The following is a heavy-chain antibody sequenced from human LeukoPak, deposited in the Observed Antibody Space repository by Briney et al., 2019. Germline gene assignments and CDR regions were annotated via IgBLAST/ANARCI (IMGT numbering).Heavy chain of an antibody. D-gene: IGHD2-15*01. Sequence: ASVKASCKASGYTFTSYGISWVRRAPGQGLEWMGWISAYNGNTNYAQKLQGRVTMTTDTSTSTAYMELRSLRSDDTAVYYCARVRLGYCSGGSCYSISYYYYYMDVWGKGTTVTVSS. J-gene: IGHJ6*03. CDR1: GYTFTSYG. CDR2: ISAYNGNT. CDR3: ARVRLGYCSGGSCYSISYYYYYMDV. V-gene: IGHV1-18*01.